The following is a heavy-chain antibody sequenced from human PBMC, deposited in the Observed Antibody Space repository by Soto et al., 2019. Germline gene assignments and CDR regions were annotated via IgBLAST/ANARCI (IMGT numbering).Heavy chain of an antibody. CDR2: INHSGST. D-gene: IGHD3-16*01. Sequence: SETLSLTCAVYGGSFSGYYWSWIRQPPGKGLEWIGEINHSGSTNYNPSLKSRVTISVATSKNQFSLKLSSVTTADTAVYYSARVLYRRLDAFDIWGKGTMATLSS. CDR1: GGSFSGYY. V-gene: IGHV4-34*01. CDR3: ARVLYRRLDAFDI. J-gene: IGHJ3*02.